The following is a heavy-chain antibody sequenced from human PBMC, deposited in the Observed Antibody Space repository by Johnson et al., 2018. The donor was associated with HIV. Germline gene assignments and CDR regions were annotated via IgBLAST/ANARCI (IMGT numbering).Heavy chain of an antibody. D-gene: IGHD2-21*01. CDR1: GFTFSSYW. V-gene: IGHV3-7*03. Sequence: VQLVESGGGLVQPGGSLRLSCAASGFTFSSYWMSWVRQAPGKGLEWVANIKQDGSEKYYVDSVMGRFTISRDNAKNSLYLQMNSLRAEDTAAYYCARAYSVRFPNDGFDIWGQGTMVTVSS. J-gene: IGHJ3*02. CDR2: IKQDGSEK. CDR3: ARAYSVRFPNDGFDI.